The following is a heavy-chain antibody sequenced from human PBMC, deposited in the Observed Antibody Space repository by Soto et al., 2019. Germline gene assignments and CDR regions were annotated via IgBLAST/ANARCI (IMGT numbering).Heavy chain of an antibody. D-gene: IGHD5-18*01. CDR1: GGTFSSYA. CDR3: ARDTAMASGKNYSYYGMDV. J-gene: IGHJ6*02. CDR2: IIPIFGTA. Sequence: QVQLVQSGAEVKKPGSSVKVSCKASGGTFSSYAISWVRQAPGQGLEWLGGIIPIFGTANYAQKFQGRVTITADESTSTAYLELSSLRPEDTAVYYCARDTAMASGKNYSYYGMDVWGQGTTVTVSS. V-gene: IGHV1-69*12.